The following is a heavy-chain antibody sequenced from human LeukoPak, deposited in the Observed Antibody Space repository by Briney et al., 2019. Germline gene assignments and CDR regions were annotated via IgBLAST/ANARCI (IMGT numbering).Heavy chain of an antibody. CDR2: ISGGST. CDR3: AKGGVQLYDAFDI. J-gene: IGHJ3*02. Sequence: SGGSLRLSCAASGFTFSSYAMSWVRQAPGKGLEWVSAISGGSTYYADSVKGRFTISRDNSKNTLYLQMNSLRAEDTAVYYCAKGGVQLYDAFDIWGRGTMVTVSS. CDR1: GFTFSSYA. V-gene: IGHV3-23*01. D-gene: IGHD1-1*01.